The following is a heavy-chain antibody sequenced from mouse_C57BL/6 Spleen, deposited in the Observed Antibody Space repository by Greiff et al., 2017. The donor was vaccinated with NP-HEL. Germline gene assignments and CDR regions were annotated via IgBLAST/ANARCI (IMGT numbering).Heavy chain of an antibody. CDR3: AREAYYSIRGAMDY. J-gene: IGHJ4*01. D-gene: IGHD2-5*01. CDR1: GYTFTDYY. V-gene: IGHV1-75*01. Sequence: QVQLKESGPELVKPGASVKISCKASGYTFTDYYINWVKQRPGQGLEWIGWIFPGSGSTYYNEKFKGKATLTVDKSSSTAYMLLSSLTSEDSAVYFCAREAYYSIRGAMDYWGQGTSVTVSS. CDR2: IFPGSGST.